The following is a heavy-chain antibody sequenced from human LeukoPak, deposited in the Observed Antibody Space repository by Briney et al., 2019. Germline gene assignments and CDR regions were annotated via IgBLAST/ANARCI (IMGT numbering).Heavy chain of an antibody. Sequence: ASVKVSCRASGYTFSAYYMYWGRWAPGPGLEWMGWINPHTGDTNYAQHFQGRITMTRDTSTVYMDLSRLRSDDTAVYFCARSPSAFAAFASWGQGTLVTVSS. CDR1: GYTFSAYY. D-gene: IGHD2-15*01. CDR2: INPHTGDT. J-gene: IGHJ5*02. CDR3: ARSPSAFAAFAS. V-gene: IGHV1-2*02.